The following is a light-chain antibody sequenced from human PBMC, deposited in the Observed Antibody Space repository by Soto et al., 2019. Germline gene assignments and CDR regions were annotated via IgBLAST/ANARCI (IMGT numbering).Light chain of an antibody. CDR3: AAWDDSLNGWV. J-gene: IGLJ3*02. V-gene: IGLV1-44*01. Sequence: QSVLTQPPSASGTPGQRVTISCSGSSSNIGSNTVNWYQHLPGTAPKLLICSNNQRPSGVPDRFSGSQSGTSASLAISGLQSEDEADYYCAAWDDSLNGWVFGGGTKVTVL. CDR2: SNN. CDR1: SSNIGSNT.